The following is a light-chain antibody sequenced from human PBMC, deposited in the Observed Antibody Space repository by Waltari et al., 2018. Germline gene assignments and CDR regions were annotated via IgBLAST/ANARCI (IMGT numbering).Light chain of an antibody. V-gene: IGKV3-20*01. Sequence: EIVLTPSPGNLSLPLGKSANVSCRTSQSVSSALAWDQQKPCQESMLLIYGAATRATGIPDRFSGIGSGTDFCLTISRMEPDDFSVYYCQHYLRLPVTFGQGTTVEI. CDR1: QSVSSA. J-gene: IGKJ1*01. CDR3: QHYLRLPVT. CDR2: GAA.